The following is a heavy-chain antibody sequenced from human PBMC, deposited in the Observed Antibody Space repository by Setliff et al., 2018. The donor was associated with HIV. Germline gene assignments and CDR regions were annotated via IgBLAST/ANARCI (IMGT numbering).Heavy chain of an antibody. Sequence: GASVKVSCKSAGDTFSSSPINWVRQAPGQGIEWMGMSNPSSRTTIYAQKFRGRMTLTKDKSTTTVYMELSSLRSDDTAVYYCARGGRVDESRGYYYPLMYWGQGTLVTVSS. CDR2: SNPSSRTT. D-gene: IGHD3-22*01. CDR3: ARGGRVDESRGYYYPLMY. V-gene: IGHV1-46*01. CDR1: GDTFSSSP. J-gene: IGHJ4*02.